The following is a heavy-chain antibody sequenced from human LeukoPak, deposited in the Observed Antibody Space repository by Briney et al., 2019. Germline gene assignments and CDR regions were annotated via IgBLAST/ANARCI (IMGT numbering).Heavy chain of an antibody. CDR2: IYYSGST. CDR1: GGSISSYY. Sequence: PSETLSLTCTVSGGSISSYYWSWIRQPPGKGLEWIGYIYYSGSTYYNPSLKSRVTISVDTSKNQFSLKLSSVTAADTAVYYCARVVGATWFDPWGQGTLVTVSS. V-gene: IGHV4-59*12. D-gene: IGHD1-26*01. CDR3: ARVVGATWFDP. J-gene: IGHJ5*02.